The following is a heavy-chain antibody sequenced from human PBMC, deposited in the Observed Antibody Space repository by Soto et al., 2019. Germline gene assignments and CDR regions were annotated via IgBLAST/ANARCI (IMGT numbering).Heavy chain of an antibody. CDR3: ARGIEGWYQARYYYGMDV. J-gene: IGHJ6*02. CDR2: IYYSGST. V-gene: IGHV4-61*01. D-gene: IGHD6-19*01. CDR1: GGSVSSGSYY. Sequence: QVQLQESGPGLVKPSETLSLTCTDSGGSVSSGSYYWSWIRQPPGKGLEWVGYIYYSGSTNYNPHLTSRVTISVDTSKNQFSLKLSSVTAADTAVYYCARGIEGWYQARYYYGMDVWCQGTTVTVS.